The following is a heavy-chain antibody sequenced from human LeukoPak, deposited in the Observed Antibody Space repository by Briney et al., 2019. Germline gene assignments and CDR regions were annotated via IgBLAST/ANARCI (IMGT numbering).Heavy chain of an antibody. J-gene: IGHJ4*02. Sequence: GGSLRLSCAASGFTFSSYWMSWVRQAPGKGLEWVANVKQDGSEKYYVDSVKGRFTISRDNAKNSLFLQMNSLRAEDTAVYYCARGPAAGNLLGYWGQGTLVTVSS. CDR1: GFTFSSYW. CDR3: ARGPAAGNLLGY. D-gene: IGHD6-19*01. CDR2: VKQDGSEK. V-gene: IGHV3-7*01.